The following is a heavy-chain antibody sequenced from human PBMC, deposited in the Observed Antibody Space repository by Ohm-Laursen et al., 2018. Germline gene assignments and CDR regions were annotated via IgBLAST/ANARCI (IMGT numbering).Heavy chain of an antibody. D-gene: IGHD4-17*01. Sequence: SLRLSCAASGFTFSDYGMHWVRQAPGKGLEWVAVISYDGSNKNYGDSVKGRFTISRDNSKNTLYLQMNSLRPEDTAVYYCATEITTVTPYYFGYWGQGTLVTVSS. CDR3: ATEITTVTPYYFGY. J-gene: IGHJ4*02. V-gene: IGHV3-30*03. CDR2: ISYDGSNK. CDR1: GFTFSDYG.